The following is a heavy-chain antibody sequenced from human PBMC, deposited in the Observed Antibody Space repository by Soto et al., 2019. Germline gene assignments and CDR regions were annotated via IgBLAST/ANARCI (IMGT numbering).Heavy chain of an antibody. CDR1: GFTFSSYA. D-gene: IGHD1-7*01. CDR3: VTRVSGNYDY. V-gene: IGHV3-64*01. CDR2: ISSNGGTT. Sequence: EVQLAESGGGMVQPGGSLRLSCVASGFTFSSYAMHWVRQAPGKGLEYVSSISSNGGTTYYGNSVKGRLTISRDNSKTTLYLQMGSMTAEDMDVYYCVTRVSGNYDYWGQGTLVTVSS. J-gene: IGHJ4*02.